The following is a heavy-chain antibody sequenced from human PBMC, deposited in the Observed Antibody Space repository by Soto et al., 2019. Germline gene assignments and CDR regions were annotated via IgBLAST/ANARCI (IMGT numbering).Heavy chain of an antibody. CDR2: IWSSGTTT. V-gene: IGHV3-33*01. J-gene: IGHJ4*02. CDR1: GFNFRSYA. CDR3: ARASFDSIGYYHFDY. Sequence: GSLRLSCAASGFNFRSYAMRWVRQAPGKGLEWVGVIWSSGTTTYYGDSVKGRFTISRDDSKNTLYLQGNSLRGEDTAVYYCARASFDSIGYYHFDYWGQGTLVTVSS. D-gene: IGHD3-22*01.